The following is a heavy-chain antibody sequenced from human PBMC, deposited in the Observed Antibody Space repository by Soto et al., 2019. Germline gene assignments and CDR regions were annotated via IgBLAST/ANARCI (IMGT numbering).Heavy chain of an antibody. J-gene: IGHJ4*02. CDR2: ISYDGSNE. D-gene: IGHD1-26*01. CDR1: GFTFSSYG. CDR3: EKEGRRVSGCFDY. Sequence: QVQLVESGGGVVQPGRSLRLSCAASGFTFSSYGMHWVRQAPGKGLEWVALISYDGSNEYYADSVKGRFTISRDNSKNTLYLQMNSLRAEDTAVYYCEKEGRRVSGCFDYWGQGTLVTVSS. V-gene: IGHV3-30*18.